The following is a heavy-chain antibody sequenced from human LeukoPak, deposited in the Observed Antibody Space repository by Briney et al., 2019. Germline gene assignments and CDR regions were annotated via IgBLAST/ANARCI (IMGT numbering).Heavy chain of an antibody. CDR3: ARSRSRPLLPPLPKSQYYFDY. Sequence: PSETLSLTCAVYGGSSSGYYWSGIRQPPGKGLEWIGEINHSGSTNYNPSLKSRVTISVDTSKNQFSLKLSSVTAADTAVYYCARSRSRPLLPPLPKSQYYFDYWGQGTLVTVSS. D-gene: IGHD2-21*01. CDR2: INHSGST. J-gene: IGHJ4*02. CDR1: GGSSSGYY. V-gene: IGHV4-34*01.